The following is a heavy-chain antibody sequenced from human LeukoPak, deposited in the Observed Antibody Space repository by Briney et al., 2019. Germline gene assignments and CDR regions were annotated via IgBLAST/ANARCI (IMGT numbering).Heavy chain of an antibody. D-gene: IGHD2-8*02. J-gene: IGHJ4*02. Sequence: GGSLRLSCAASGFTFSSYGMSWVRQAPGKGLEWVSSISSSSSYIYYADSVKGRFTISRDNAKNSLYLQMNSLRAEDTAVYYCARESGGASVDYWGQGTLVTVSS. CDR3: ARESGGASVDY. CDR1: GFTFSSYG. CDR2: ISSSSSYI. V-gene: IGHV3-21*01.